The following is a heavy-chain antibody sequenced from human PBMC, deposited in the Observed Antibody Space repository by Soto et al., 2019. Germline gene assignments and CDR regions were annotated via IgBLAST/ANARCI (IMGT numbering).Heavy chain of an antibody. CDR3: AKQVTPTEYYFDY. V-gene: IGHV3-23*01. J-gene: IGHJ4*02. CDR1: GFTFSSYA. CDR2: ISGSGGST. Sequence: GGSLRLSCAASGFTFSSYAMSWVRQAPGKGLEWVSAISGSGGSTYYADSVEGRFTISRDNSKNTLYLQMNSLRVEDTAVYYCAKQVTPTEYYFDYWGQGTLVTVSS. D-gene: IGHD4-17*01.